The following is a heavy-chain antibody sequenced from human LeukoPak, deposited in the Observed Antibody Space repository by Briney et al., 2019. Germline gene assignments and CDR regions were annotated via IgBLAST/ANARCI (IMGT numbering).Heavy chain of an antibody. J-gene: IGHJ2*01. CDR2: IYYSGST. Sequence: SETLSLTCTVSGGSISSSSYYWGWIRQPPGKGLEWIGSIYYSGSTYYNPSLKSRVTISVDTSKNQFSLKLSSVTAADTAVYYCARYGGNSYWYFDLWGRGTLVTVSS. D-gene: IGHD4-23*01. CDR3: ARYGGNSYWYFDL. CDR1: GGSISSSSYY. V-gene: IGHV4-39*07.